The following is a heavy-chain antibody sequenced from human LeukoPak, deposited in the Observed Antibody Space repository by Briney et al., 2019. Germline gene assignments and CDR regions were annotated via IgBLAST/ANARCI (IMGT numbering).Heavy chain of an antibody. Sequence: ASVKVSCKASGYTFTGYYMHWVRQAPGQGLEWMGRINPNSGGINYAQKFQGRVTMTRDTSISTAYMELSRLRSDDTAVYYCARLLWFGEGYYGMDVWGQGTTVTVSS. CDR2: INPNSGGI. D-gene: IGHD3-10*01. V-gene: IGHV1-2*06. J-gene: IGHJ6*02. CDR3: ARLLWFGEGYYGMDV. CDR1: GYTFTGYY.